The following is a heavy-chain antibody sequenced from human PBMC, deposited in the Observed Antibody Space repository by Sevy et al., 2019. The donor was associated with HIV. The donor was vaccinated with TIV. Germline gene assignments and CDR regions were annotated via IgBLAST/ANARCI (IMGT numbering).Heavy chain of an antibody. V-gene: IGHV3-15*01. Sequence: GESLKISCAASGFTFNNAWMSWVRQAPGKGLEWVGRIKSKTDGGTTDYAAPVKGRFTISRDDSKNTLYLQMNSLKTEDTAVYYCTTGAYYYDSGGYRGFDYWGQGTLVTVSS. J-gene: IGHJ4*02. D-gene: IGHD3-22*01. CDR1: GFTFNNAW. CDR2: IKSKTDGGTT. CDR3: TTGAYYYDSGGYRGFDY.